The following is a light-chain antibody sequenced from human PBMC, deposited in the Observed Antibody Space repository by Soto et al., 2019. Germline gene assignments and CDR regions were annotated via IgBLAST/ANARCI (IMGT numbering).Light chain of an antibody. V-gene: IGKV3-15*01. CDR3: QQYNNWPQT. CDR1: QSISSS. CDR2: GAS. Sequence: EIVMTQSPATLSVSPGERATLSCRASQSISSSLAWYQQKPGQAPRLLIYGASTRATGIPARFSGSGSGTDFTLTIGSLQSEDFAVYYCQQYNNWPQTFGQGTKVDNK. J-gene: IGKJ1*01.